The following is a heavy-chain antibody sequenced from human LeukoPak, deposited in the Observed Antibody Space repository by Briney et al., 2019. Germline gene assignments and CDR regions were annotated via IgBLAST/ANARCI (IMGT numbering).Heavy chain of an antibody. D-gene: IGHD2-2*01. V-gene: IGHV3-21*01. CDR1: GFTFSSYS. CDR3: ARELGVVPAAIRESGVAFDI. CDR2: ISSSSYI. J-gene: IGHJ3*02. Sequence: PGGSLRLSCAASGFTFSSYSMNWVRQAPGKGLEWVSSISSSSYIYYADSVKGRFTISRDNAKNSLYLQMNSLRAEDTAVYYCARELGVVPAAIRESGVAFDIWGQGTMVTVSS.